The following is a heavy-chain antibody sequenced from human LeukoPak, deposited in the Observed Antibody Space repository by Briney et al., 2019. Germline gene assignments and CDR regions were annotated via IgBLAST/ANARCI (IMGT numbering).Heavy chain of an antibody. J-gene: IGHJ4*02. V-gene: IGHV3-20*04. CDR3: AREGIYCVNGVCYLDY. D-gene: IGHD2-8*01. Sequence: PGGYLRLSCAASGFKFDDYGMSWVRQAPGKGLEWVSGISWNGGNTGYADSVKGRFTISRDNAKNSLFLQVNSLRADDTAFYYCAREGIYCVNGVCYLDYWGQGTLVTVFS. CDR1: GFKFDDYG. CDR2: ISWNGGNT.